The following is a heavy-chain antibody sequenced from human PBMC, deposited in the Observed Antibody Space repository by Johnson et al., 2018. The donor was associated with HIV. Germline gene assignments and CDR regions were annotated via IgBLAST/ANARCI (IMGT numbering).Heavy chain of an antibody. CDR2: IRYDGSNK. CDR1: GFTFSSYG. CDR3: AKDGKAAAGTLGDPQSAFDI. J-gene: IGHJ3*02. V-gene: IGHV3-30*02. Sequence: QVQLVESGGGVVQPGGSLRLSCAASGFTFSSYGMHWVRQAPGKGLEWVAFIRYDGSNKYYADSVKGRFTIARDNSKNTLYLQMNSLRAEDTAVYYCAKDGKAAAGTLGDPQSAFDIWGQGTMVTVSS. D-gene: IGHD6-13*01.